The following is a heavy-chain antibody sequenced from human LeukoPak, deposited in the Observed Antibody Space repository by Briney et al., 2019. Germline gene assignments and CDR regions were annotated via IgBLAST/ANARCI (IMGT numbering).Heavy chain of an antibody. Sequence: ASVKVSCKAFGYTFTSYYMHWVRQAPGQGLEWMGIINPSGGSTSYAQKFQGRVTMTRDTSTSTVYMELSSLRSEDTAVYYCARWGRGYSYGVEAFDIWGQGTMVTVSS. J-gene: IGHJ3*02. D-gene: IGHD5-18*01. CDR1: GYTFTSYY. CDR2: INPSGGST. V-gene: IGHV1-46*01. CDR3: ARWGRGYSYGVEAFDI.